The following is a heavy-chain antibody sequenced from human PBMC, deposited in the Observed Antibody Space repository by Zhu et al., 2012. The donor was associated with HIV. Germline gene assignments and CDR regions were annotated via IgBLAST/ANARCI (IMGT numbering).Heavy chain of an antibody. D-gene: IGHD3-10*01. J-gene: IGHJ3*01. CDR1: GGSISSYY. V-gene: IGHV4-59*01. Sequence: QVQLQESGPGLVKPSETLSLSCTVSGGSISSYYWSWIRQPPGKGLEWIGYIYYSGTTNYNPSLKSRVTISIDTPKNQFSLKLSSVTAADTAVYSCARGYDSGSYYIRRGVFGSWGQGAMVTVSS. CDR3: ARGYDSGSYYIRRGVFGS. CDR2: IYYSGTT.